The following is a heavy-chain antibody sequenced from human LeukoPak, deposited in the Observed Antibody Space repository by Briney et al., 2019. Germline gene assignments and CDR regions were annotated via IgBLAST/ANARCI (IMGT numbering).Heavy chain of an antibody. CDR1: GFTVSRYY. Sequence: GGSLRLSCAASGFTVSRYYISWVRQAPGKGLEWVSVIYSGGSTYYADSVKGRFTISRDNSKDTLYLQMNSLRAEDTAVYYCARGDSVVTAAYWGQGTLVTVSS. CDR3: ARGDSVVTAAY. V-gene: IGHV3-53*01. D-gene: IGHD2-21*02. J-gene: IGHJ4*02. CDR2: IYSGGST.